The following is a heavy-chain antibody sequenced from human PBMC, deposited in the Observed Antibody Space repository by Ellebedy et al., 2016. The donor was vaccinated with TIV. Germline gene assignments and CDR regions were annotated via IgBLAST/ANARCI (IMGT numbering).Heavy chain of an antibody. CDR2: ISSKSSTI. J-gene: IGHJ3*02. Sequence: GGSLRLSXTTSGFTITNYAMHWVRQAPGKGLEWVSYISSKSSTIYYADSVKGRFTLSRDNAQNSLYLQMSALRAEDTAMYYCARGCGGDCLKTSDAFDIWGQGTMVTVSS. CDR1: GFTITNYA. CDR3: ARGCGGDCLKTSDAFDI. D-gene: IGHD2-21*02. V-gene: IGHV3-48*04.